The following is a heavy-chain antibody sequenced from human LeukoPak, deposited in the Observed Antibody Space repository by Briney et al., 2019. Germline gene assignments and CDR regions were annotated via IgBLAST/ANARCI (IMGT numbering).Heavy chain of an antibody. CDR2: IYYSGST. D-gene: IGHD1-26*01. V-gene: IGHV4-39*01. Sequence: SETLSLTCTVSGVSISSSSYYWGWIRQPPGKGLEWIGSIYYSGSTYYNPSLKSRVTISVDTSKNQFSLKLSFVTAADTAVYYCASQSGGSYYGDYYYGMDVWGQGTTVTVSS. CDR3: ASQSGGSYYGDYYYGMDV. J-gene: IGHJ6*02. CDR1: GVSISSSSYY.